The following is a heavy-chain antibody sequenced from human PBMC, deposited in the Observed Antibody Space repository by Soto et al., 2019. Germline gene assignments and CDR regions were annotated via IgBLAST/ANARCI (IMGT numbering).Heavy chain of an antibody. J-gene: IGHJ4*02. V-gene: IGHV4-4*09. CDR1: GGSMRGQH. CDR3: ATYTVGEGGRGY. CDR2: HHSDST. Sequence: QVQLQESGPGLVKPSETLSLTCTVSGGSMRGQHWSWIRQPPAKGLEWIGHHSDSTNYNPSLKSRITISTDTSKNQFSLKLSSVTAADTAVYYCATYTVGEGGRGYWGQGTLVTVSS. D-gene: IGHD3-16*01.